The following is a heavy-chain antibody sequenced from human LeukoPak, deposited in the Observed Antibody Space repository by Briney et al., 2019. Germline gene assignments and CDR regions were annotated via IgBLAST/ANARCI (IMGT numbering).Heavy chain of an antibody. J-gene: IGHJ4*02. D-gene: IGHD6-19*01. CDR2: VSGRGGNT. CDR1: GFTFITYA. V-gene: IGHV3-23*01. CDR3: AKDWGQWPVYYFDY. Sequence: PGGSRRLSCAASGFTFITYAMTWVRQAPGKGLEWVSVVSGRGGNTYYADSVKGRFTISRDNSKNTLYLQMNSLRVEDTAIYYCAKDWGQWPVYYFDYWGQGTLVTVSS.